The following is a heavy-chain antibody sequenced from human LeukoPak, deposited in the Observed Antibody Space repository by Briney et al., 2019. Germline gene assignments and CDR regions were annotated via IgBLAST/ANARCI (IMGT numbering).Heavy chain of an antibody. CDR2: ISYDGSNK. D-gene: IGHD5-18*01. J-gene: IGHJ4*02. V-gene: IGHV3-30*04. CDR1: GFTFSSYA. Sequence: GGSLRLSCAASGFTFSSYAMHWVRQAPGKGLEWVAVISYDGSNKYYADSVKGRFTISRDNSKNTLYLQMNSLRAEDKAVYCCARGENSYGPYFFDYWGQGTLVTVSS. CDR3: ARGENSYGPYFFDY.